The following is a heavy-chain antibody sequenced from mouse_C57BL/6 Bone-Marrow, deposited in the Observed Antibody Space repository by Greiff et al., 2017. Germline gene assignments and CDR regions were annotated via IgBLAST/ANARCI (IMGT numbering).Heavy chain of an antibody. CDR3: ARHYDYAWFAY. V-gene: IGHV5-6*01. J-gene: IGHJ3*01. Sequence: EVKLVESGGDLVKPGGSLKLSCAASGFTFSSYGMSWVRQTPDKRLEWVATISSGGSYTYYPDSVKGRFTISRDNAKNTLYLQMSSLKSEDTAMYYCARHYDYAWFAYWGQGNLVTVSA. CDR2: ISSGGSYT. CDR1: GFTFSSYG. D-gene: IGHD2-4*01.